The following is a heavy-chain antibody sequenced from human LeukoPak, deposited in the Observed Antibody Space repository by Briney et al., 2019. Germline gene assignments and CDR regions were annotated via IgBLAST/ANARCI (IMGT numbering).Heavy chain of an antibody. Sequence: SETLSLTCTVSGGSISSGDYYWSWIRQPPGKGLEWIGYIYHSGHTYYNPSLKSRVSISVDTSKNQFSLKLSSVTAADTAVYYCARAAFTNHLWFGDPLSIYMDVWGKGTTVTVSS. J-gene: IGHJ6*03. CDR2: IYHSGHT. CDR3: ARAAFTNHLWFGDPLSIYMDV. CDR1: GGSISSGDYY. D-gene: IGHD3-10*01. V-gene: IGHV4-30-4*02.